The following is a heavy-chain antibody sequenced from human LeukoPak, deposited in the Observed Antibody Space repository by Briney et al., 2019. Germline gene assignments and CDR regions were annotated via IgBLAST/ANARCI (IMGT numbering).Heavy chain of an antibody. V-gene: IGHV1-46*01. CDR1: GYSFTTYY. CDR2: INPTGGVT. Sequence: GASVKASCKASGYSFTTYYMHWVRQAPGQGRAWMGIINPTGGVTAYAQKLQGRVTMTRDTSTSTVHIALSSLRSEDTAVYYCARSSPPAYYDFLNGYLVYWGQGTLVTVSS. D-gene: IGHD3-3*01. J-gene: IGHJ4*02. CDR3: ARSSPPAYYDFLNGYLVY.